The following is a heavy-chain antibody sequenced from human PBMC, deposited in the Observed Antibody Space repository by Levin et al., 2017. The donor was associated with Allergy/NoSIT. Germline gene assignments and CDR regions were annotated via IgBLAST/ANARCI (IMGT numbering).Heavy chain of an antibody. CDR2: ISGRGGTT. CDR1: GFTFGSYG. Sequence: GESLKISCAASGFTFGSYGMSWVRQPPGKGLEWVSGISGRGGTTYYAESVKGRFTTSRDNSENTLFLQMNSLRAEDTAIYYCAHCYGPGGIGCTYEYWGQGTRVTGSS. CDR3: AHCYGPGGIGCTYEY. D-gene: IGHD3-16*02. J-gene: IGHJ4*02. V-gene: IGHV3-23*01.